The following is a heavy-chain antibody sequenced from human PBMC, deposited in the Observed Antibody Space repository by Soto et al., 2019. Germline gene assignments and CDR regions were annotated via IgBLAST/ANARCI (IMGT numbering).Heavy chain of an antibody. CDR2: FDPEDGET. CDR3: ATEGLSIVGASGTFDY. D-gene: IGHD1-26*01. Sequence: GASVRVSCKVSGYTLTELSMHWVRQAPGKGLEWMGGFDPEDGETIYAQKFQGRVTMTEDTSTDTAYMELSSLRSEDTAVYYCATEGLSIVGASGTFDYWGQGTLVTVSS. V-gene: IGHV1-24*01. CDR1: GYTLTELS. J-gene: IGHJ4*02.